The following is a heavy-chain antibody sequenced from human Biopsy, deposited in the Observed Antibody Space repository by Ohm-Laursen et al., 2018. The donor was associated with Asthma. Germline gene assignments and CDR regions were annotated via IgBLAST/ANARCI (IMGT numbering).Heavy chain of an antibody. Sequence: ASVKASCKVHGDILSSFGIKWVRKAPGQGLEWMGGVIPIYGTTHTAQKFQGRVTITADESTSTAYMELTSLRKEDTAVYYCARGGYYGDRRYHNGLDVWGQGTTVTVSS. CDR1: GDILSSFG. CDR2: VIPIYGTT. V-gene: IGHV1-69*13. D-gene: IGHD4-17*01. CDR3: ARGGYYGDRRYHNGLDV. J-gene: IGHJ6*02.